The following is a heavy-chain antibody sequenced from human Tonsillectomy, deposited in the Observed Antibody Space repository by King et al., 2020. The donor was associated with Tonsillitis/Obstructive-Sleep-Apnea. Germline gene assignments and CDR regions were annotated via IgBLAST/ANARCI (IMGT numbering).Heavy chain of an antibody. CDR1: GGSFSGHY. CDR3: ARRHSLTVVPFDY. D-gene: IGHD7-27*01. J-gene: IGHJ4*02. V-gene: IGHV4-34*01. CDR2: INHRGST. Sequence: VQLQQWGAGLLKPSETLSITCAVYGGSFSGHYWSWIRQPPGKGLEWIGEINHRGSTNYNPSLKSRVTLSIVTSKEQFSLRLSSVTAADTAVYYCARRHSLTVVPFDYWGQGTLVTVSS.